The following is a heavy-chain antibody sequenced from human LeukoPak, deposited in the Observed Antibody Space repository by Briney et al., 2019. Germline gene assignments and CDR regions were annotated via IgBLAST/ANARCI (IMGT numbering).Heavy chain of an antibody. CDR3: ARVGITMVRGVIINYYYYGMDV. J-gene: IGHJ6*02. CDR1: GGSFSGYY. CDR2: INHSGST. Sequence: SETLSLTCAVYGGSFSGYYWSWIRQPPGKGLEWIGEINHSGSTNYNPSLKSRVTISVDTSKNQISLKLSSVTAADTAVYYCARVGITMVRGVIINYYYYGMDVWGQGTTVTVSS. V-gene: IGHV4-34*01. D-gene: IGHD3-10*01.